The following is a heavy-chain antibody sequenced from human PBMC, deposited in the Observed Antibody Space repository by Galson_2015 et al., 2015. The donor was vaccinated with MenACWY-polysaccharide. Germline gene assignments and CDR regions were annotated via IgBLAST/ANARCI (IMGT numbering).Heavy chain of an antibody. CDR3: ARSSVVRGVIPGDY. CDR2: INPNSGGT. Sequence: SVKVSCKASGYTFTGYYMHWVRQAPGQGLEWMGWINPNSGGTNYAQKFQGRVTMTRDTSISTAYMELSRLRSDDTAVYYCARSSVVRGVIPGDYWGQGTLVTVSS. D-gene: IGHD3-10*01. J-gene: IGHJ4*02. CDR1: GYTFTGYY. V-gene: IGHV1-2*02.